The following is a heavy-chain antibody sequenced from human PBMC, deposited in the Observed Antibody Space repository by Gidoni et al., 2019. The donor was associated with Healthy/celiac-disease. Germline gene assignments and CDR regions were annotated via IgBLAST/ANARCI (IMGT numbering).Heavy chain of an antibody. CDR1: GFTFSRYA. J-gene: IGHJ6*03. V-gene: IGHV3-30*04. Sequence: QVQLVESGGGVVQPGRSLRLSCADSGFTFSRYAMPWVRQAPAQGLEWVAVRSDDGSNKYYADSVKGRFTISRDNSKNTLYLQMNSLRAEDTAVYYCARDGSYLEYYYYYMDVWGKGTTVTVSS. D-gene: IGHD1-26*01. CDR2: RSDDGSNK. CDR3: ARDGSYLEYYYYYMDV.